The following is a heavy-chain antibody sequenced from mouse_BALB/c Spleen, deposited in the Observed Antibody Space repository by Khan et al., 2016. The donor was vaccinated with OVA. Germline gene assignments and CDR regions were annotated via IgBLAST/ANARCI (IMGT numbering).Heavy chain of an antibody. J-gene: IGHJ2*01. CDR2: ISYSGRT. CDR1: GYSITSDYA. D-gene: IGHD1-1*01. Sequence: VQLQESGPGLVKPSQSLSLTCTVTGYSITSDYAWNWIRQFPGNKLEWMGYISYSGRTGYNPSLQSRISITRDTYKNKFFLQLNSVTTEDTATYYCARSVTITTVVATDFDYWGQGTTLTVSS. CDR3: ARSVTITTVVATDFDY. V-gene: IGHV3-2*02.